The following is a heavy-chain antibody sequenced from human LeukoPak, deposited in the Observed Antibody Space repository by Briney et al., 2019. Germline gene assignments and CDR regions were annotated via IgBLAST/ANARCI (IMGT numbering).Heavy chain of an antibody. CDR2: ISYDGSNK. V-gene: IGHV3-30*03. CDR1: GFTFSSYG. D-gene: IGHD4-17*01. CDR3: ARDQDYGDSIDY. Sequence: GGSLRLSCAASGFTFSSYGMHWVRQAPGKGLEWVAVISYDGSNKYYADSVKGRFTISRDNAKNSLYLQMNSLRAEDTAVYYCARDQDYGDSIDYWGQGTLVTVSS. J-gene: IGHJ4*02.